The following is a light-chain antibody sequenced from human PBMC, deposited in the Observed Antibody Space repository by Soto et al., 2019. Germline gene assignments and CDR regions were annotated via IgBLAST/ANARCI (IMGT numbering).Light chain of an antibody. CDR1: QTINSSY. Sequence: VMTQAPATLSVSPWERATLSCRASQTINSSYLAWYQQKPGQAPRLLIYTASSRAAGIPDRFSGSGSGTDFTLTISRLEPEDFAVYYCQQYGNSPRTFGQGTKVDI. CDR3: QQYGNSPRT. J-gene: IGKJ1*01. V-gene: IGKV3-20*01. CDR2: TAS.